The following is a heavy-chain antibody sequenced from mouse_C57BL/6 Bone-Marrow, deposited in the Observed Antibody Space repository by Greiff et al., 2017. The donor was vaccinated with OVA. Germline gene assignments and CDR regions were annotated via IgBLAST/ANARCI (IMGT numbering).Heavy chain of an antibody. CDR3: ARGDYYGRYAMDY. V-gene: IGHV1-64*01. CDR1: GYTFTSYW. CDR2: IHPNSGST. J-gene: IGHJ4*01. Sequence: QVQLQQPGAELVKPGASVKLSCKASGYTFTSYWMHWVKQRPGQGLEWIGMIHPNSGSTNYNEKFKSKATLTVDKSSSTAYMQLSSLTSEDSAVYYCARGDYYGRYAMDYWGQGTSVTVSS. D-gene: IGHD1-1*01.